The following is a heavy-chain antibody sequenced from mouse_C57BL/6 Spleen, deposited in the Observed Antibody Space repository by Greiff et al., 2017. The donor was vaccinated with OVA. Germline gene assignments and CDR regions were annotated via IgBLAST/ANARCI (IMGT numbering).Heavy chain of an antibody. J-gene: IGHJ1*03. CDR2: IHPNSGST. CDR1: GYTFASYW. V-gene: IGHV1-64*01. Sequence: QVQLQQPGAELVKPGASVKLSCKASGYTFASYWMHWVEQRPGQGLEWIGMIHPNSGSTNYNEKFKSKATLTVDKSSSTAYMQLSSLTSEDSAVYYCAREDYYGSSYWYFDVWGTGTTVTVSS. D-gene: IGHD1-1*01. CDR3: AREDYYGSSYWYFDV.